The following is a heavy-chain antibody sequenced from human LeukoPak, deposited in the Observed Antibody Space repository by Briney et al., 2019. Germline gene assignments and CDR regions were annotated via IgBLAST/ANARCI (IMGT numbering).Heavy chain of an antibody. CDR2: ISGSGGST. J-gene: IGHJ6*02. CDR3: AKDSHPPDDYGDYLPLIYDYYGMDV. Sequence: PGGSLRLSCAPSGVTPSSYAMSWVRQAPGKGLGWVSAISGSGGSTYYADSVKGRFTISRDNSKITMYLQMNSLRAEDTAVYYCAKDSHPPDDYGDYLPLIYDYYGMDVWGQGTTVTVSS. D-gene: IGHD4-17*01. CDR1: GVTPSSYA. V-gene: IGHV3-23*01.